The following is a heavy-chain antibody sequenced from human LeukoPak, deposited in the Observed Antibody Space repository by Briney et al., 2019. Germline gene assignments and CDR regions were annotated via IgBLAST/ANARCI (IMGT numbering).Heavy chain of an antibody. Sequence: GGSLRLSCSASGFTFDNYARHWVRQAPMKGLEWVASINWRSDEIGYADSVKGRFTISRDNAKNSLYLQMNSLRAEDTAVYYCAELGITMIGGVWGKGTTVTISS. CDR2: INWRSDEI. V-gene: IGHV3-9*01. CDR1: GFTFDNYA. CDR3: AELGITMIGGV. J-gene: IGHJ6*04. D-gene: IGHD3-10*02.